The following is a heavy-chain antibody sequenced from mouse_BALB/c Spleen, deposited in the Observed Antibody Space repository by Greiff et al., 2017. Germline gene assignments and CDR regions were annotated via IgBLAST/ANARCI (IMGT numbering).Heavy chain of an antibody. Sequence: VQLQQSGAELAKPGASVKMSCKASGYTFTSYWMHWVKQRPGQGLEWIGYINPSTGYTEYNQKFKDKATLTADKSSSTAYMQLSSLTSEDSAVYYCAPTVVATDAMDYWGQGTSVTVSS. CDR3: APTVVATDAMDY. V-gene: IGHV1-7*01. CDR1: GYTFTSYW. J-gene: IGHJ4*01. D-gene: IGHD1-1*01. CDR2: INPSTGYT.